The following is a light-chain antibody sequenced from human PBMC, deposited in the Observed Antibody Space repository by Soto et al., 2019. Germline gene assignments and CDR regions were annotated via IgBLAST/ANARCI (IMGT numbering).Light chain of an antibody. J-gene: IGKJ1*01. V-gene: IGKV3-11*01. CDR1: QHVWSY. CDR3: LQRARWPWT. CDR2: DAA. Sequence: EIVLTQSPATLSLSPGEGATLSCRASQHVWSYVAWYQQKPGQAPRLLIYDAARRATGIPARFSGSGSGTDFSLSIRSLETEDFAAYFCLQRARWPWTFGQGTKVDIK.